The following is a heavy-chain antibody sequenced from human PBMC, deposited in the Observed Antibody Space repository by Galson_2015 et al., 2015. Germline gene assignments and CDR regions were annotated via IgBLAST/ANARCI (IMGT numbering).Heavy chain of an antibody. CDR3: ATTYIWELSRGPDAFDI. CDR2: FDPEDGET. D-gene: IGHD1-26*01. J-gene: IGHJ3*02. Sequence: SVKVSCKVSGYTLTELSMHWVRQAPGKGLEWMGGFDPEDGETIYAQKFQGRVTMTEDTSTDTAYMELSSLRSEDTAVYYCATTYIWELSRGPDAFDIWGQGTVVTVSS. CDR1: GYTLTELS. V-gene: IGHV1-24*01.